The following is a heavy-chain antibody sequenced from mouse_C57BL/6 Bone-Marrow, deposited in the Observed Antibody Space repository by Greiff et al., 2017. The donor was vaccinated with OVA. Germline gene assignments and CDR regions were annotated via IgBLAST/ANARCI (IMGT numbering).Heavy chain of an antibody. CDR1: GYTFTSYW. Sequence: QVQLQQPGAELVMPGASVKLSCKASGYTFTSYWMHWVKQRPGQGLEWIGEIDPSDSYTNYNQKVKGKSTLTVDKSSSTAYMQLSSLTSEDSAVYYCARWDYDYDYDVWGTGTTVTVSS. D-gene: IGHD2-4*01. J-gene: IGHJ1*03. CDR3: ARWDYDYDYDV. V-gene: IGHV1-69*01. CDR2: IDPSDSYT.